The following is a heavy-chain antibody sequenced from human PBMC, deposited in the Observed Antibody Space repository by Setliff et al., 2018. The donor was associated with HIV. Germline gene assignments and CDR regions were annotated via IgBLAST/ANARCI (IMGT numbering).Heavy chain of an antibody. CDR2: INPSGGST. Sequence: ASVKVSCKASGYTFTSYGISWVRQAPGQGLEWMGIINPSGGSTTYAQKFQGRVTMTRDTSISTAYMELSRLRSDDTAVYYCARDRGVYCISSSCYSPVDAFDIWGQGTMVTVSS. J-gene: IGHJ3*02. V-gene: IGHV1-46*01. D-gene: IGHD2-2*01. CDR1: GYTFTSYG. CDR3: ARDRGVYCISSSCYSPVDAFDI.